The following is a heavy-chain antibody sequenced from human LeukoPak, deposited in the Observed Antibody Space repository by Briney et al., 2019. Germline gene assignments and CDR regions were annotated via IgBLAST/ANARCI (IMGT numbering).Heavy chain of an antibody. CDR1: GFTFSSYA. CDR2: ISSNGDNT. CDR3: VRGTGY. V-gene: IGHV3-64D*06. Sequence: PGASLRLSCAASGFTFSSYAMSWVRQAPGKGLEYVSAISSNGDNTYYADSVKGRSTISRDNSKNTLYLQMSSLRADDTAVYYCVRGTGYWGQGTLVTVSS. J-gene: IGHJ4*02.